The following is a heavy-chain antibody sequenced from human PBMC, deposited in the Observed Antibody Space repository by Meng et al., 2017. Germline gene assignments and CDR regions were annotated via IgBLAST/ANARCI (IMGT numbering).Heavy chain of an antibody. CDR3: ARGHYYDSSGYYVPHDY. V-gene: IGHV1-8*01. CDR1: GYTFTSYD. D-gene: IGHD3-22*01. CDR2: MNPNSGNT. J-gene: IGHJ4*02. Sequence: ASVKVSCKASGYTFTSYDINWVRQATGQGLEWMGWMNPNSGNTGYAQKFQGRVTMTRNTSISTAYMELSSLRSEDTAVYYCARGHYYDSSGYYVPHDYWGQGTLVTVSS.